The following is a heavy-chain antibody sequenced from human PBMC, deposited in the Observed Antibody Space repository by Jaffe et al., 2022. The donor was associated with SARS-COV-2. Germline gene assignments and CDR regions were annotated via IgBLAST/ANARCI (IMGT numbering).Heavy chain of an antibody. D-gene: IGHD6-19*01. CDR3: ARDRRSLGGSGWYHYYYYYGMDV. V-gene: IGHV6-1*01. J-gene: IGHJ6*02. CDR1: GDSVSSNSAA. CDR2: TYYRSKWYN. Sequence: QVQLQQSGPGLVKPSQTLSLTCAISGDSVSSNSAAWNWIRQSPSRGLEWLGRTYYRSKWYNDYAVSVKSRITINPDTSKNQFSLQLNSVTPEDTAVYYCARDRRSLGGSGWYHYYYYYGMDVWGQGTTVTVSS.